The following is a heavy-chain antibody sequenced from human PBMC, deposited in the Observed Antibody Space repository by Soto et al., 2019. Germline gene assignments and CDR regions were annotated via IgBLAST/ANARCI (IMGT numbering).Heavy chain of an antibody. J-gene: IGHJ4*02. Sequence: SVKVSCKASGGTFSSYAISWVRQAPGQGLEWMGGIIPIFGTANYAQKFQGRVTITADESTSTAYMELSSLRSEDTAVYYCARGSTAMVTLYFDYWGQGTQVTVSS. CDR2: IIPIFGTA. CDR1: GGTFSSYA. CDR3: ARGSTAMVTLYFDY. V-gene: IGHV1-69*13. D-gene: IGHD5-18*01.